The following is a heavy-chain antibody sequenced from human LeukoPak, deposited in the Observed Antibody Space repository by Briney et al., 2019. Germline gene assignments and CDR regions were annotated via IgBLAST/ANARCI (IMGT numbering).Heavy chain of an antibody. CDR1: GXTFSSYA. D-gene: IGHD2-2*01. J-gene: IGHJ4*02. CDR2: SASGGSS. Sequence: GGSLRLSCVASGXTFSSYAMNWVRQAPGKGLEWVSTSASGGSSYYADSVKGRFTISRDNSKNTLYLQMNSLRAEDTAVYYCARDPDCSSTSCQGSYFDYWGQGTLVTVSS. V-gene: IGHV3-23*01. CDR3: ARDPDCSSTSCQGSYFDY.